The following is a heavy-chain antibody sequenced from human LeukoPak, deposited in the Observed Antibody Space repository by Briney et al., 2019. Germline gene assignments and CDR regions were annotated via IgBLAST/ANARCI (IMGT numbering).Heavy chain of an antibody. CDR2: IYYSGST. Sequence: SQTLSLTCTVSGATITSGDYYWSWLRQHPGKGLEWIVYIYYSGSTYYNPSLKSRVTISVDTSNNQFSLKLRSVTAADTAVYYCASVAYSGSYVDCWGQGTLVTVSS. CDR3: ASVAYSGSYVDC. CDR1: GATITSGDYY. V-gene: IGHV4-31*03. J-gene: IGHJ4*02. D-gene: IGHD1-26*01.